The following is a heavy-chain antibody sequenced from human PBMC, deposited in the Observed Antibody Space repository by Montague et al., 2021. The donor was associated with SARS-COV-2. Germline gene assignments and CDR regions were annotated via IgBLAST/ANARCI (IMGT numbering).Heavy chain of an antibody. J-gene: IGHJ6*02. CDR2: INHSGST. CDR3: ASVRYYGSGTSLGMDV. CDR1: GGSFSGYY. Sequence: SETLSLTCAVYGGSFSGYYWSWIRQPPGKGLEWIGEINHSGSTNYNPSLKSRVTISVDTSKYQFSLKLSVVTAADTAAYYCASVRYYGSGTSLGMDVWGQGTTVTVSS. D-gene: IGHD3-10*01. V-gene: IGHV4-34*01.